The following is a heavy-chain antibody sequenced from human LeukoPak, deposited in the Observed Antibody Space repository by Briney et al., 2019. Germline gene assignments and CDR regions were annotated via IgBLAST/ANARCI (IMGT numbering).Heavy chain of an antibody. CDR1: AFTVSSNY. V-gene: IGHV3-53*01. J-gene: IGHJ6*02. CDR2: INSGGST. Sequence: GSLTLSCAASAFTVSSNYMSWLPPAPGHGREWVLGINSGGSTYDADSEKGRFTISRDTSKTTLYVRMNSLRAEDTDVYYCARTNYYYGGMDVWGQGTTVTGSS. CDR3: ARTNYYYGGMDV.